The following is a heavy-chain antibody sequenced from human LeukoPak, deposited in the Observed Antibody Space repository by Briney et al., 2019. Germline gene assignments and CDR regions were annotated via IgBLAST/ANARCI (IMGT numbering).Heavy chain of an antibody. CDR3: ARRAGAYSHPYDY. CDR1: GFRFNTFW. CDR2: IKQDGNEK. V-gene: IGHV3-7*03. Sequence: GGSLRLSCAASGFRFNTFWMSWVRQAPGKGLEWVANIKQDGNEKYYADSVKGRFTISRDNSKNTLYLQMNSLRAEDTAVYYCARRAGAYSHPYDYWGQGTLVTVSS. D-gene: IGHD4/OR15-4a*01. J-gene: IGHJ4*02.